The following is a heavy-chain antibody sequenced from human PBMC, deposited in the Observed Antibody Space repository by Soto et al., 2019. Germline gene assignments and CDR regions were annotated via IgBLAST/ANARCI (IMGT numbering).Heavy chain of an antibody. CDR1: GGTFSSYA. V-gene: IGHV1-69*01. CDR2: IIPIFGTA. Sequence: QVQLVQSGAEVKKPGSSVKVSCKASGGTFSSYAISWVRQAPGQGLEWMGGIIPIFGTANYAQKFQGRVTITADESTSTAYMELSSLRSEDTAVYYCARTVRYRSGGSCYWFDPWGQGTLVTVSS. J-gene: IGHJ5*02. D-gene: IGHD2-15*01. CDR3: ARTVRYRSGGSCYWFDP.